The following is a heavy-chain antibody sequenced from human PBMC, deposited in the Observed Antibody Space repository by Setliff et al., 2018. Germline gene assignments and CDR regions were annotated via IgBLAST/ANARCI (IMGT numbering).Heavy chain of an antibody. CDR3: ARRPLYHYDFWSNWFDP. D-gene: IGHD3-3*01. V-gene: IGHV4-4*02. J-gene: IGHJ5*02. CDR1: GGSITRSNW. Sequence: SETLSLTCAVSGGSITRSNWWSWVRQSPGKGLEWIGEIYHSGSTNYNPSLKSRVTISVDKSENQFSLKLSSVTAADTAVYYCARRPLYHYDFWSNWFDPWGQGTLVTVSS. CDR2: IYHSGST.